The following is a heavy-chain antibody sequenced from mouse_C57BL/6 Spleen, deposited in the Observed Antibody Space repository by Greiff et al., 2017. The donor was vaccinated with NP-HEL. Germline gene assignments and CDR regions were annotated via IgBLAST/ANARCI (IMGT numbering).Heavy chain of an antibody. Sequence: EVQRVESGPELVKPGASVKMSCKASGYTFTDYNMHWVKQSHGKSLEWIGYINPNNGGTSYNQKFKGKATLTVNKSSSTAYMELRSLTSEDSAVYYCARTPYEPGDYWGQGTTLTVSS. D-gene: IGHD2-3*01. V-gene: IGHV1-22*01. CDR1: GYTFTDYN. J-gene: IGHJ2*01. CDR3: ARTPYEPGDY. CDR2: INPNNGGT.